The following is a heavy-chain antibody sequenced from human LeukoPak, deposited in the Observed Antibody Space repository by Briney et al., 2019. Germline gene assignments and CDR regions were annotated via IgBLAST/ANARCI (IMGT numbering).Heavy chain of an antibody. CDR1: GFSLSTSGVG. Sequence: SGPTLVNPTQTLTLTCTFSGFSLSTSGVGVGWIRQPPGKALEWLALIYWDDDKRYSPSLKSRLTITKDTSKNQVVLTMTNMDPVDTATYYCAHLTVGSSGWYIPYYFDYWGQGTLVTVSS. J-gene: IGHJ4*02. CDR3: AHLTVGSSGWYIPYYFDY. D-gene: IGHD6-19*01. V-gene: IGHV2-5*02. CDR2: IYWDDDK.